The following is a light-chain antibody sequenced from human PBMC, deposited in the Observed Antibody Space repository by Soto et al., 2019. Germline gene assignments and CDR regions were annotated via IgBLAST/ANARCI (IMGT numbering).Light chain of an antibody. V-gene: IGLV2-14*03. CDR3: SSYTSRSTCA. J-gene: IGLJ1*01. CDR1: SRIVGDYNY. CDR2: YVS. Sequence: SVLTQPASVSRSPGQSITISCTGTSRIVGDYNYGSWYQHHPGEDTKLMLYYVSNRPSGVFNSFSGSKSGNTASLMISGIQAEDEADYYCSSYTSRSTCAFGTGTKVTVL.